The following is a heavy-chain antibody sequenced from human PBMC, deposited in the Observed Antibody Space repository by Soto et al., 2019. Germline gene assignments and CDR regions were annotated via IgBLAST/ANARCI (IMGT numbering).Heavy chain of an antibody. Sequence: QVQLQESGPGLVKPSQTLSLTCTVSGGSISSGDYYWSWIRQHPGKGLEWIGYIYYSGSTYYNPSLTSRITISLDTSENQFSLKLSSVTAADTAVYYCARSDGYNFDYWGQGTLVTVSS. V-gene: IGHV4-31*03. CDR3: ARSDGYNFDY. D-gene: IGHD5-12*01. CDR1: GGSISSGDYY. J-gene: IGHJ4*02. CDR2: IYYSGST.